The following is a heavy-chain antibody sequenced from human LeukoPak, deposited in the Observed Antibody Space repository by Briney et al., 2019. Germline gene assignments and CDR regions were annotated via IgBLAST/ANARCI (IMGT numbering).Heavy chain of an antibody. J-gene: IGHJ4*02. CDR1: GFIFRNYW. CDR3: VRGSLGPDY. CDR2: IDNDGAST. Sequence: GGSLRLSCATSGFIFRNYWMHWVRQTPGEGLFWSSRIDNDGASTVYADSVEGRFVVSRDNAKNTLYLQMNSLRAEDTAVYYCVRGSLGPDYWGQGTLVTVPS. V-gene: IGHV3-74*01.